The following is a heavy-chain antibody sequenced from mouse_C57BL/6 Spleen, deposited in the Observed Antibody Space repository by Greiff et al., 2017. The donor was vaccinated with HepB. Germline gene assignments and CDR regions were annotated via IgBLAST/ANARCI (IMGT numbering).Heavy chain of an antibody. CDR3: AKYFDY. V-gene: IGHV1-26*01. CDR2: INPNNGGT. CDR1: GYTFTDYY. Sequence: EVQLQQSGPELVKPGASVKISCKASGYTFTDYYMNWVKQSHGKSLEWIGDINPNNGGTSYNQKFKGKATLTVDKSSSTAYMELSSLTSEDSAVYYCAKYFDYWGQGTTLTVSS. J-gene: IGHJ2*01.